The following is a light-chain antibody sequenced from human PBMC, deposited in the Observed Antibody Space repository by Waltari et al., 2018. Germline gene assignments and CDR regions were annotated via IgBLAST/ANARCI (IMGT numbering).Light chain of an antibody. CDR2: GAS. CDR1: QSVGGT. Sequence: EIVLTQSPGTLSLSPGERATLSCRASQSVGGTLAWYQQNPGQATRLLMYGASIRAPGTPDRFSGTGSGTDFSLTISRLEPEDFAVYYCQHYVRLPATFGQGTKVEIK. J-gene: IGKJ1*01. V-gene: IGKV3-20*01. CDR3: QHYVRLPAT.